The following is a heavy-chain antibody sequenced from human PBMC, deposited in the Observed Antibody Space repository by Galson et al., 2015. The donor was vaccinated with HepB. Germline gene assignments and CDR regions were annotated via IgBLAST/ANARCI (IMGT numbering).Heavy chain of an antibody. CDR1: GGTFSSYA. D-gene: IGHD5-12*01. Sequence: SCKTSGGTFSSYAISWVRQAPGQGLEWMGGIIPIFGTANYAQKFQGRVTITADESTSTAYMELSSLRSEDTAVYYCARYRIYRMGSDLQHDPPYYFDYWGQGTLVTVSS. V-gene: IGHV1-69*01. CDR3: ARYRIYRMGSDLQHDPPYYFDY. CDR2: IIPIFGTA. J-gene: IGHJ4*02.